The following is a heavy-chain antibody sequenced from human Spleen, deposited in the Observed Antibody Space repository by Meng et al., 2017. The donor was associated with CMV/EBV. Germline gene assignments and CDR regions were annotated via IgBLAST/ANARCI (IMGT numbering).Heavy chain of an antibody. J-gene: IGHJ4*02. V-gene: IGHV3-30-3*01. Sequence: GESLKISCAASGFTFNDYALHWVRQAPGKGLEWVAIISFDGSNKNYADSVKGRFTISRDNSKNTLYLQLSSLRAEDTAVYYCSRDRGLWSGYSVYWGQGTLVTVSS. D-gene: IGHD3-3*01. CDR2: ISFDGSNK. CDR1: GFTFNDYA. CDR3: SRDRGLWSGYSVY.